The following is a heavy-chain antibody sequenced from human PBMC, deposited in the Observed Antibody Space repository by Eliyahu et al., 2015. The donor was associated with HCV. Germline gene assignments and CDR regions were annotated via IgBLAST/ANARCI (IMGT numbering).Heavy chain of an antibody. CDR3: ARGSYYDSSGYYPDY. J-gene: IGHJ4*02. V-gene: IGHV1-46*03. CDR1: GYTFTSYY. CDR2: INPXGGST. D-gene: IGHD3-22*01. Sequence: QVQLVQSGAEVKKPGASVKVSCKASGYTFTSYYMHGLRQAPGQGLEWMGIINPXGGSTSYAQKFQGRVTMTRDTSTSTVYMELSSLRSEDTAVYYCARGSYYDSSGYYPDYWGQGTLVTVSS.